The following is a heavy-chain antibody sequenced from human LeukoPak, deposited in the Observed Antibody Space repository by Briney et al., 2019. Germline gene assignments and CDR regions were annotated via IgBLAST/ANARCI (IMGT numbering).Heavy chain of an antibody. J-gene: IGHJ6*03. V-gene: IGHV4-39*07. D-gene: IGHD5-12*01. CDR1: GGSISSSGYY. CDR3: ARDGFYCSGSDCSKGCWYSHYYMDV. Sequence: SETLSLTCTVSGGSISSSGYYWGWIRQPPGKGLEWIGSIYYSGSTYYNASLKSRVIISVDTSKIQFSLKLSSVTAADTAVYYCARDGFYCSGSDCSKGCWYSHYYMDVWGKGTTVTVSS. CDR2: IYYSGST.